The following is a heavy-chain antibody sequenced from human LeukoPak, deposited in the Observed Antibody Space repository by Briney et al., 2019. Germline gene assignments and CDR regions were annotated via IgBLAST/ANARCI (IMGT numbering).Heavy chain of an antibody. CDR1: GFTFSSYG. D-gene: IGHD6-19*01. Sequence: SGGSLRLSCAASGFTFSSYGMHWVRQAPGKGLEWVAVISYDGSNKYYADSVKGRFTISRDNSKNTLYPQMNSLRAEDTAVYYCAKGSGWSRFDPWGQGTLVTVSS. CDR3: AKGSGWSRFDP. J-gene: IGHJ5*02. CDR2: ISYDGSNK. V-gene: IGHV3-30*18.